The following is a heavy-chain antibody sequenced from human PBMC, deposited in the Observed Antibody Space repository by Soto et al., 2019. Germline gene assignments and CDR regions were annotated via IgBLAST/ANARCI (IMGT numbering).Heavy chain of an antibody. Sequence: SETLSLTCAVYGGSFSGYYWSWIRQPPGKGLEWIGEINHSGSTNYNPSLKSRVTISVDTSKNQFSPKLSSVTAADTAVYYCARVIAARRGGSYFDYWGQGTLVTVSS. V-gene: IGHV4-34*01. CDR2: INHSGST. CDR3: ARVIAARRGGSYFDY. CDR1: GGSFSGYY. J-gene: IGHJ4*02. D-gene: IGHD6-6*01.